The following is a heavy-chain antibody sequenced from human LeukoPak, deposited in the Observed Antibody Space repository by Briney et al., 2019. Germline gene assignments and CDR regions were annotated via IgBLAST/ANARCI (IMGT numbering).Heavy chain of an antibody. Sequence: GGSLRLSCAASGFTFSYFAMHWVRQAPGKGLEWVAFIRYDGTNKFYADSVKGRFTISRDNAKNSLCLQMNSLRAEDTAVYYCARSDMDVWGKGTTVTVSS. CDR2: IRYDGTNK. V-gene: IGHV3-30*02. CDR3: ARSDMDV. J-gene: IGHJ6*03. CDR1: GFTFSYFA.